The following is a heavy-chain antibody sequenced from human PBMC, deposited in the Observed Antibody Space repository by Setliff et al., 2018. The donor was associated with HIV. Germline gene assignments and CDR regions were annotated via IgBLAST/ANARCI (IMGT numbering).Heavy chain of an antibody. D-gene: IGHD3-10*02. CDR1: GFTFSDYY. J-gene: IGHJ3*02. CDR2: IRSDGYTI. Sequence: LRLSCVASGFTFSDYYMSWIRQAPGKGLEWVSYIRSDGYTIYYADSVKGRFTISRDNAKNSLYLQMNSLRAEDTAVYYCARDTMWAFDIWGQGTLVTVSS. CDR3: ARDTMWAFDI. V-gene: IGHV3-11*04.